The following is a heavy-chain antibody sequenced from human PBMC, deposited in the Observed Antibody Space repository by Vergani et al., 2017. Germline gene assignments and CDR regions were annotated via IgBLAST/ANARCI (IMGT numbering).Heavy chain of an antibody. CDR1: GFTFGNYS. D-gene: IGHD1-14*01. V-gene: IGHV3-21*01. CDR2: ISSSSSYR. Sequence: EVQLVESGGGLVKPGGSLRLSCVASGFTFGNYSINWVRQAPGKGLELVSFISSSSSYRYYADSVKGRFTISRDNSKSTMYLQMNSLRDDDTGVYYCARDLRLLYNRFDPWGQGTLVTVSS. J-gene: IGHJ5*02. CDR3: ARDLRLLYNRFDP.